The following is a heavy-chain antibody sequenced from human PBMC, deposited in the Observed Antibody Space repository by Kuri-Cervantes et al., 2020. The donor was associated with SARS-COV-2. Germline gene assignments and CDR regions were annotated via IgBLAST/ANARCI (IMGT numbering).Heavy chain of an antibody. D-gene: IGHD3-3*01. J-gene: IGHJ6*04. Sequence: GGSLRLSCAASGFTFSDYYMRWIRQAPGKGLEWVSSIGVTGTTIYFADSVKGRFTISRDNAKNLVYLQMNSLRVEDTAVYYCARDKVDYDYWSGHYIGTPFELSVWGKGTTVTVSS. CDR3: ARDKVDYDYWSGHYIGTPFELSV. V-gene: IGHV3-11*01. CDR2: IGVTGTTI. CDR1: GFTFSDYY.